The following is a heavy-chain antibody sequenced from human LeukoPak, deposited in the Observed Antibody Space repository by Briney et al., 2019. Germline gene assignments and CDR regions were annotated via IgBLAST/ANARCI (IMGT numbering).Heavy chain of an antibody. CDR2: INHSGST. CDR1: GGSFSGYY. Sequence: SETLSLTCAVYGGSFSGYYWSWIRQPPGKGLEWIGEINHSGSTNYNPSLKSRVTISVDTSKNQFSLKLSSVTAADTAVYYCARRRGYSYVQRGNYYMDVWGKGTTVTISS. CDR3: ARRRGYSYVQRGNYYMDV. J-gene: IGHJ6*03. D-gene: IGHD5-18*01. V-gene: IGHV4-34*01.